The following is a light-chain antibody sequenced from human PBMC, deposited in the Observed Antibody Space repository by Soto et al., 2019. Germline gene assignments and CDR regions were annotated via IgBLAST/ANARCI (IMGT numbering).Light chain of an antibody. CDR2: LGS. CDR1: QSLLHSNGYNY. J-gene: IGKJ3*01. CDR3: MQALQTPLA. V-gene: IGKV2-28*01. Sequence: DIVMTQSPLSLPVTPVEPASISCRSSQSLLHSNGYNYLDWYLQKPGQSPQLLIYLGSNRASGVPDRFSGSGSGTDFTLKISRVEAEDVGVYYGMQALQTPLAFGRGTKVDIK.